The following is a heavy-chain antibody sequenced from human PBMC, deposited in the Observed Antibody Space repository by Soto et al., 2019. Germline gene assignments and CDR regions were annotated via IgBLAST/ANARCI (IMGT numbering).Heavy chain of an antibody. CDR3: ARAVVVVVAATSYYYGMDV. D-gene: IGHD2-15*01. J-gene: IGHJ6*02. CDR2: ISSSSSYI. Sequence: PGGSLRLSCAASGFTFSSYSMNWVRQAPGKGLEWVSSISSSSSYIYYADSVKGRFTISRDNAKNSLYLQMNSLRAEDTAVYYCARAVVVVVAATSYYYGMDVWGQGTTVTVSS. V-gene: IGHV3-21*01. CDR1: GFTFSSYS.